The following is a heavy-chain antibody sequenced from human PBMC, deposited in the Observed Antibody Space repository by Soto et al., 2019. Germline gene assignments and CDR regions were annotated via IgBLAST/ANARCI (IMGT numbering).Heavy chain of an antibody. J-gene: IGHJ4*02. Sequence: ASVKVSCKASGYTFTSYGIIWVRQAPGQGLEWMGWISAYNGNTNYAQKLQGRVTMTTDTSTSIAYTEMRSMRSDDPALYYCGRVPNPPQQMAPFDYWGQGTLVTV. CDR1: GYTFTSYG. CDR2: ISAYNGNT. CDR3: GRVPNPPQQMAPFDY. V-gene: IGHV1-18*01. D-gene: IGHD6-13*01.